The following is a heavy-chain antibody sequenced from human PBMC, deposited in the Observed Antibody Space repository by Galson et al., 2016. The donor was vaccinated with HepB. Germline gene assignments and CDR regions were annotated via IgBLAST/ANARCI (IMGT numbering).Heavy chain of an antibody. CDR3: AREENWDYGGYSYHGMDA. V-gene: IGHV6-1*01. D-gene: IGHD4-23*01. CDR2: TYYKSKWHN. Sequence: CAISGDSVPNNNAAWNWIRQSPSGGLECLGRTYYKSKWHNDYAVSVRSRITINADTSKNQFSLQLSSMSPEDTAVYYCAREENWDYGGYSYHGMDAWGKGTTVTVSS. CDR1: GDSVPNNNAA. J-gene: IGHJ6*04.